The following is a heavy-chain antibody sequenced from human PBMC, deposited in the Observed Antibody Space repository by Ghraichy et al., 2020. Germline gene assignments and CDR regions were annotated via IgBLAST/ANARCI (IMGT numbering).Heavy chain of an antibody. CDR3: ARGAPLFDY. D-gene: IGHD4/OR15-4a*01. CDR2: IYYSGST. CDR1: GDSISSYY. J-gene: IGHJ4*02. Sequence: SETLSLTCTVSGDSISSYYWSWIRQPPGKGLKWIGYIYYSGSTNYNPSLKSRVTISVDTSKNQFSLKLSSVTAADTAVYYCARGAPLFDYWGQGTLVTVSS. V-gene: IGHV4-59*01.